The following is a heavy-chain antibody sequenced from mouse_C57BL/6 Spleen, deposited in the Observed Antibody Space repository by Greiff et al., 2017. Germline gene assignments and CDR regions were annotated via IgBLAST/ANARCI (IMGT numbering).Heavy chain of an antibody. Sequence: QVQLKEPGAELARPGASVKMSCKASGYTFTSYTMHWVKQRPGQGLDWIGYINPSSGYTKYNQKFKDKATLTADKSSSTAYMQLSSLTSEDAAVYYGAKRWGMGDYFDYWGQGTTLTVSS. J-gene: IGHJ2*01. CDR3: AKRWGMGDYFDY. D-gene: IGHD1-1*02. CDR1: GYTFTSYT. CDR2: INPSSGYT. V-gene: IGHV1-4*01.